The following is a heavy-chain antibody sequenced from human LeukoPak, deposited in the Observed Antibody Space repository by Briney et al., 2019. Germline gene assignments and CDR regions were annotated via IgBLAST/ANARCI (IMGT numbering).Heavy chain of an antibody. CDR1: EFTFSSYA. V-gene: IGHV3-23*01. Sequence: GGSLRLSCAASEFTFSSYAMRWVRRAPGKGLEWVSAISDSGGSTYYADSVKGRFTISRDNSKNTVYLQMNSLRAEDTAVYYCAKDRRACSSSSCYYRFDYWGQGTLVTVSS. J-gene: IGHJ4*02. CDR3: AKDRRACSSSSCYYRFDY. CDR2: ISDSGGST. D-gene: IGHD2-2*01.